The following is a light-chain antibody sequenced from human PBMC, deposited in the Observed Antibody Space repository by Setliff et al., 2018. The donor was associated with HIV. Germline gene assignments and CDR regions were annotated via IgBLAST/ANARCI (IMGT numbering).Light chain of an antibody. CDR1: ASRY. Sequence: QSALTQPPSASGSPGQSVTISCTGSASRYVSWYQQHPDKAPKLILYEATKRPSGVPDRFSGSKSGNTASLTVSGLQADDEAEYYCSSYAGADFVVFGTGTKVTV. CDR2: EAT. J-gene: IGLJ1*01. V-gene: IGLV2-8*01. CDR3: SSYAGADFVV.